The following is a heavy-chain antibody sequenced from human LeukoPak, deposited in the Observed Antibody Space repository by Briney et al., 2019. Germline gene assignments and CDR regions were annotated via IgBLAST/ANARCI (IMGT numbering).Heavy chain of an antibody. CDR1: GFTVSSNY. V-gene: IGHV3-53*05. D-gene: IGHD6-13*01. CDR2: IYSGGST. Sequence: PGGSLRLSCAASGFTVSSNYMSWVRQAPGKGLEWVSVIYSGGSTYYADSVKGRFTISRDNSKNTLYLQMNSLRAEDTAVYYCARDLGSLASAAGYQFDHWGQGTLVTVSS. CDR3: ARDLGSLASAAGYQFDH. J-gene: IGHJ4*02.